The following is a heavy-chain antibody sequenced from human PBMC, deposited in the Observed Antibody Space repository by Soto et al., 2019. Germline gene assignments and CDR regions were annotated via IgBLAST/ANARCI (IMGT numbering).Heavy chain of an antibody. CDR1: GFTFSSYA. Sequence: PGGSLRLSCAASGFTFSSYAMHWVRQAPGKGLEWVAVISYDGSNKYYADSVKGRFTISRDNSKNTLYLQMNSLRAEDTAVYYCARSTVGATNFDYWGQGTLVTVSS. D-gene: IGHD1-26*01. J-gene: IGHJ4*02. CDR2: ISYDGSNK. CDR3: ARSTVGATNFDY. V-gene: IGHV3-30-3*01.